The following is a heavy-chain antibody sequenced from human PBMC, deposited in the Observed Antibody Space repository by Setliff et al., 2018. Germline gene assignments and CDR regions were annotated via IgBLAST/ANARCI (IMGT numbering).Heavy chain of an antibody. CDR3: ARDLDYQYYYDSSGRDAFDI. J-gene: IGHJ3*02. V-gene: IGHV1-46*01. CDR1: GYTLTNYY. D-gene: IGHD3-22*01. Sequence: ASVKVSCKASGYTLTNYYMHWVRQAPGQGLEWMGIINPSGGLTRYAQKFQGRVTMTRDTSTSTVYMEVSSLRSDDTAVYYCARDLDYQYYYDSSGRDAFDIWGQGTMVTVSS. CDR2: INPSGGLT.